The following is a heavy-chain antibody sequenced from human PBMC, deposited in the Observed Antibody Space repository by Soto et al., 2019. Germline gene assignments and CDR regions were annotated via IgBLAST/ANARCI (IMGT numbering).Heavy chain of an antibody. Sequence: PSETLPLTCDVSGYSINSGYYWGWIRQPPGERQEWIGTIHHSGSTLYNPSLKSRVTISVDTCKNRFSGKVRSVTAPNTTLYYCARVGRSSWTPSFFESWRQGNL. CDR1: GYSINSGYY. D-gene: IGHD2-15*01. CDR2: IHHSGST. CDR3: ARVGRSSWTPSFFES. V-gene: IGHV4-38-2*01. J-gene: IGHJ4*02.